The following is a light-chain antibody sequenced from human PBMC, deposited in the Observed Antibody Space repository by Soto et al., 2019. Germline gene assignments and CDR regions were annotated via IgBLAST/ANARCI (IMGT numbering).Light chain of an antibody. V-gene: IGLV2-14*01. CDR3: SSFTGSSTL. J-gene: IGLJ2*01. CDR2: DVS. Sequence: QSALTQPASVSGSPGQSITISCTGTSIDVGGYNYVSWYQQHPGKAPKLMIYDVSNRPSGVSNRFSGTKSGNTASLTISGLQAEDEADYYCSSFTGSSTLCGGGTKLTVL. CDR1: SIDVGGYNY.